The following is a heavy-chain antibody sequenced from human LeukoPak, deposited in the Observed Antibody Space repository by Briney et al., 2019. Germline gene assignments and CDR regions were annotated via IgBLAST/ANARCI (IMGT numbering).Heavy chain of an antibody. CDR2: ISGRGVST. Sequence: PCGGSLRLSCAASGFTFSTYAMSWVRQAPGKGLEWVSAISGRGVSTSYADSVRAPFTISRDNSKNTLYLQMNSLRAEDTAVYYCAKAASGNWNDVSDFWGQGTSATVSS. D-gene: IGHD1-20*01. V-gene: IGHV3-23*01. CDR3: AKAASGNWNDVSDF. CDR1: GFTFSTYA. J-gene: IGHJ4*01.